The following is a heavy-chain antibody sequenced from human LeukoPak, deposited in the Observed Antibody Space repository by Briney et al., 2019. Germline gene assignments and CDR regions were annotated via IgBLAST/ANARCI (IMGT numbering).Heavy chain of an antibody. CDR2: ISYDGSNK. J-gene: IGHJ4*02. Sequence: PGGSLRFSCAASGFTFSSYAMHWVRQAPGKGLEGVAVISYDGSNKYYADSVKGRFTISRDNSKNTLYLQMNSLRAEDTAVYYCARWGDTFGGVIVPLDYWGQGTLVTVSS. D-gene: IGHD3-16*02. CDR3: ARWGDTFGGVIVPLDY. V-gene: IGHV3-30-3*01. CDR1: GFTFSSYA.